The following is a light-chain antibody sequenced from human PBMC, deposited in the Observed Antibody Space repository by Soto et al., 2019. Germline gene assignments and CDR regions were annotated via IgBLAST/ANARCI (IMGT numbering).Light chain of an antibody. CDR3: MQTLQTPPFT. V-gene: IGKV2-28*01. CDR2: LGS. CDR1: QSLLHSNGYNY. J-gene: IGKJ3*01. Sequence: DIVTTQSPLSLPVTPGEPASISCRSSQSLLHSNGYNYLDWYVQKPGQSPQLLIYLGSNRASGVPDRFSGSGSGTDFTLKISRVEAEDVGVYYCMQTLQTPPFTFGTGTKVDVK.